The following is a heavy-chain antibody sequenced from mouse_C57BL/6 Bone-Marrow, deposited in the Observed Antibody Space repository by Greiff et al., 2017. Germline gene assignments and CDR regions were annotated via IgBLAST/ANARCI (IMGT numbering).Heavy chain of an antibody. CDR2: INPSSGYT. V-gene: IGHV1-4*01. CDR3: ARSRGFAY. CDR1: GYTFTSYT. J-gene: IGHJ3*01. Sequence: VHLVESGAELARPGASVKMSCKASGYTFTSYTMHWVKQRPGQGLEWIGYINPSSGYTKYNQKFKDKATLTADKSSSTAYMQLSSLTSEDSAVYYCARSRGFAYWGQGTLVTVSA.